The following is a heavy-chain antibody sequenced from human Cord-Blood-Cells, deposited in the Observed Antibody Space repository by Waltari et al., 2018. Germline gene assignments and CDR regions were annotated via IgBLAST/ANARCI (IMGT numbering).Heavy chain of an antibody. V-gene: IGHV3-48*01. J-gene: IGHJ4*02. Sequence: EVQLVESGGGLVQPGGSLRLSCAASGFTFSSYSMNWARQAPGKGRELVSYISSSSRTIYYADFVKGRFTISRDNAKNSLYLQMNGLRAEDTAVYYCARDSGNWNYDYWGQGTLVTVSS. CDR3: ARDSGNWNYDY. CDR2: ISSSSRTI. D-gene: IGHD1-7*01. CDR1: GFTFSSYS.